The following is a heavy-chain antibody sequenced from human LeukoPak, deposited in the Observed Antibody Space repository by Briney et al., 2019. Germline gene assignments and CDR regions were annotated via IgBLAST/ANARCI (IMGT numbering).Heavy chain of an antibody. CDR1: GYSISSGYY. CDR2: IYHSGST. J-gene: IGHJ3*02. V-gene: IGHV4-38-2*02. CDR3: ARDRKGLDAFDI. Sequence: SETLSLTXTVSGYSISSGYYWGWIRQPPGKGLEWIGSIYHSGSTYYNPSLKSRVTISVDTSKNQFSLKLSSVTAADTAVYYCARDRKGLDAFDIWGQGTMVTVSS.